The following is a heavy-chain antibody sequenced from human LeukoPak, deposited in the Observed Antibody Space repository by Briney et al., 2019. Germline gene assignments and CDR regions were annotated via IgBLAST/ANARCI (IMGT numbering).Heavy chain of an antibody. D-gene: IGHD2-2*01. CDR1: GFTFDDYA. Sequence: GRSLRLSCAASGFTFDDYAMHWVRQAPGKGLEWVSGISWNSGSIGYTDSVKGRFTISRDNAKNSLYLQMNSLRAEDTALCYCAKDRYCSSTSCLGYYYYGMDVWGQGTTVTVSS. CDR3: AKDRYCSSTSCLGYYYYGMDV. V-gene: IGHV3-9*01. J-gene: IGHJ6*02. CDR2: ISWNSGSI.